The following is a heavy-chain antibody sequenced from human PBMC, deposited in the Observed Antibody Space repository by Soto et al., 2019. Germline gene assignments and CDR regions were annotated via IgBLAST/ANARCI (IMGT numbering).Heavy chain of an antibody. Sequence: PSETLSLTCAVSSGSISSSNWWSWVRQPPGKGLEWIGEIYHSGSTNYNPSLKSRVTISVDKSKNQFSLKLSSVTAADTAVYYCASSKTYSSGWYSAFDIWGQGTMVTVSS. CDR1: SGSISSSNW. V-gene: IGHV4-4*02. CDR3: ASSKTYSSGWYSAFDI. J-gene: IGHJ3*02. D-gene: IGHD6-19*01. CDR2: IYHSGST.